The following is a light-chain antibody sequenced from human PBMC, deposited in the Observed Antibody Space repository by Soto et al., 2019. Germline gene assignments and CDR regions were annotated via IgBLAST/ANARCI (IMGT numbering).Light chain of an antibody. V-gene: IGLV6-57*04. Sequence: LTQPHSVSESPGKTVTISCTRSSGSIASNYVQWYQQRPGSAPTTVIYEDNQRPSGVPDRFSGSIDSSSNSASLTISGLKTEDEADYYCQSYDSSPGVVFGGGTKLTVL. CDR3: QSYDSSPGVV. CDR1: SGSIASNY. CDR2: EDN. J-gene: IGLJ2*01.